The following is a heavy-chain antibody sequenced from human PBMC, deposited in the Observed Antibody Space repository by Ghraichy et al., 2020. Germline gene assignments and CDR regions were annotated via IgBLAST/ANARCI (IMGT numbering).Heavy chain of an antibody. J-gene: IGHJ4*02. CDR2: ISGGMDTI. Sequence: LSLTCAASGFIFNNYAMSWVRQAPGKGLECVSAISGGMDTIYYGDSVKGRCTISRDNSKNTLFLQMNDLRPDETAGYYCARLAATQYLVAFWGQGNLVTVS. V-gene: IGHV3-23*01. CDR1: GFIFNNYA. CDR3: ARLAATQYLVAF. D-gene: IGHD2-15*01.